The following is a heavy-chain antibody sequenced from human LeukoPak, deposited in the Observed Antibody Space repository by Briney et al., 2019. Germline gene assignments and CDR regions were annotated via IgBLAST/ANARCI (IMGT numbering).Heavy chain of an antibody. CDR1: GYTFTSYH. D-gene: IGHD5-12*01. V-gene: IGHV1-46*01. CDR2: INPSGGST. CDR3: AREVNSGYELGENWFDP. J-gene: IGHJ5*02. Sequence: ASVKVSCKASGYTFTSYHMHWVRQAPGQGLEWMGIINPSGGSTSYAQKFQGRVTMTRDMSTSTVYMELSSLRSEDTAVYYCAREVNSGYELGENWFDPWGQGTLVTVSS.